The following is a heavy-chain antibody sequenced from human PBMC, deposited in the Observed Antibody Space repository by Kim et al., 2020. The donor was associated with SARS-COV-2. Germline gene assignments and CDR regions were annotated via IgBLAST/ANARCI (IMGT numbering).Heavy chain of an antibody. D-gene: IGHD3-16*01. CDR3: AKALRNSFYYGMDV. CDR1: GFTFSSYA. V-gene: IGHV3-23*01. J-gene: IGHJ6*02. CDR2: ISGSGGST. Sequence: GGSLRLSCAASGFTFSSYAMNWVRQAPGKGLEWVSAISGSGGSTYYADSVKGRFTISRDNSQSALYLQMNSLRAEDTAVFYCAKALRNSFYYGMDVWGQGTTVTVSS.